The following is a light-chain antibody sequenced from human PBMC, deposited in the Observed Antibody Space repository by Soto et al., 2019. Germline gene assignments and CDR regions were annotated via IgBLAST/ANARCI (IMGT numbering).Light chain of an antibody. CDR2: EVF. V-gene: IGLV2-14*01. CDR3: SSYRDYNKFV. Sequence: QSALTQPASVSGSPGQSITISCAGTGGDVGAYNYVSWYQQHPGKAPKLMIYEVFRRPSGISNRFSASKSGNTASLTISTLQAEDEADYYCSSYRDYNKFVFGEGTKVTVL. CDR1: GGDVGAYNY. J-gene: IGLJ2*01.